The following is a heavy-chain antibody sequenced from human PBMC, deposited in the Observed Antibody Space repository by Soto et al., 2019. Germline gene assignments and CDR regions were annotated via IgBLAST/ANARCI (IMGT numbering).Heavy chain of an antibody. Sequence: QVQLVESGGGVVQPGGPRRLSCAAPGFTFINYGMHWARRAPGKGREWVAVIWYDGNNKYYADSVKGRFTISRDNSNNTLYVQMTSLRAEDTAVYYCARGLHSLFDYWGQGTLVTVSS. CDR2: IWYDGNNK. D-gene: IGHD2-21*01. CDR1: GFTFINYG. J-gene: IGHJ4*02. V-gene: IGHV3-33*01. CDR3: ARGLHSLFDY.